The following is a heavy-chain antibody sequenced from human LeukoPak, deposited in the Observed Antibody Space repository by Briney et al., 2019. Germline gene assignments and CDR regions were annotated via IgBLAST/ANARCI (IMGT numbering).Heavy chain of an antibody. CDR2: IYPGDSDT. J-gene: IGHJ3*02. Sequence: GESLKISCKGSGYSFTSHWIGWVRQMPGKGLEWMGIIYPGDSDTRYSPSFQGQVTISADKSISTAYLQWSSLKASDTAMYYCGRPKTTTSWDALDIWGQGTMVPVSS. CDR1: GYSFTSHW. CDR3: GRPKTTTSWDALDI. V-gene: IGHV5-51*01. D-gene: IGHD1-1*01.